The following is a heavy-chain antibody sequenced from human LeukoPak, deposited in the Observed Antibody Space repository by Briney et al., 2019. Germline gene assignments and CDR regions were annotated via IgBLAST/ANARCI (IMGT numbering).Heavy chain of an antibody. D-gene: IGHD3-22*01. Sequence: SETLSLTCTVSGGSISSYYWSWIRQPPGKGLEWIGYIYYSGSTNYNPSLKSRVTISVDTSKNQFSLKLSSVTAADTAVYYCARDVYYYDSSGYYDPWGQGTLVTVSS. V-gene: IGHV4-59*01. CDR3: ARDVYYYDSSGYYDP. CDR1: GGSISSYY. J-gene: IGHJ5*02. CDR2: IYYSGST.